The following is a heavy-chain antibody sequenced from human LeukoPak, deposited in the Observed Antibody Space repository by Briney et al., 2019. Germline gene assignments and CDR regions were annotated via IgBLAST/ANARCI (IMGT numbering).Heavy chain of an antibody. CDR1: GYTFTSNY. D-gene: IGHD3-10*01. CDR3: ARVGTTMVRGVLIRNPYYFDF. CDR2: ISPSGGST. J-gene: IGHJ4*02. Sequence: GASVKVSCKAFGYTFTSNYMHWVRQAPGQGPEWMGVISPSGGSTTYAQKFQGRVTLTRDMSTSTDYLELSSLRSDDTAVYYCARVGTTMVRGVLIRNPYYFDFWGQGTMVSVSS. V-gene: IGHV1-46*01.